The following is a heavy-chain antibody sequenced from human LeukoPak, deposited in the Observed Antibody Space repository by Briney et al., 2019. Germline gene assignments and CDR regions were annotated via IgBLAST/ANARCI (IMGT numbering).Heavy chain of an antibody. D-gene: IGHD6-25*01. Sequence: ASVKVSCKASGYTFTNYAIHWVRQAPGQRLEWMGWFNSDKGNTEYSQKFQGRVIITRDTPASTAYMELSSLRPEDTAVFFCARGGPNKSGWTLDYWGQGTLVTVSS. V-gene: IGHV1-3*01. CDR2: FNSDKGNT. J-gene: IGHJ4*02. CDR1: GYTFTNYA. CDR3: ARGGPNKSGWTLDY.